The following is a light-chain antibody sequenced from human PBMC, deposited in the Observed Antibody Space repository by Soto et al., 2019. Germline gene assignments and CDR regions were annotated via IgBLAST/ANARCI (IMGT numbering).Light chain of an antibody. J-gene: IGKJ1*01. CDR3: QQYGSSPPWT. V-gene: IGKV3-20*01. CDR2: GAS. Sequence: EIVVTQSPGTLSLSPGERATLSCRASQSVSSSFLAWYQQKPGQAPRLLIYGASSRATGIPDRFSGSGSGTDFTLTISRLEPEDFAVYYCQQYGSSPPWTFGQGTKVEIK. CDR1: QSVSSSF.